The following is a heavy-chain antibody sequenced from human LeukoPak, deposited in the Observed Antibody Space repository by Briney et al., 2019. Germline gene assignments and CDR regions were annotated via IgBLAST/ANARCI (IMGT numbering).Heavy chain of an antibody. J-gene: IGHJ4*02. D-gene: IGHD1-26*01. CDR1: GFTFSSYA. Sequence: GGSLRLSCAASGFTFSSYAMHWVRQAPGKGLEWVAVISYDGSNKYYADSVKGRFTISRDNSKNTLYLQMNSLRAEDTAVYYCARGQGGSYYRVADYWGQGTLVTVSS. CDR3: ARGQGGSYYRVADY. CDR2: ISYDGSNK. V-gene: IGHV3-30-3*01.